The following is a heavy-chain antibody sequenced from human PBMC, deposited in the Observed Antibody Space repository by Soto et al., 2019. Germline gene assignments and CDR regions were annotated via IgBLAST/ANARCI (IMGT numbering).Heavy chain of an antibody. Sequence: ASVKVSCKASGGTFSSYAISWVRQAPGQGLEWMGGIIPIFGTANYAQKFQGRVTITADESTSTAYMELSSLRSEDTAVYYCARSAPEAVAKLKDYYYGMDVWGQGTTVTVSS. CDR2: IIPIFGTA. D-gene: IGHD6-19*01. V-gene: IGHV1-69*13. CDR1: GGTFSSYA. CDR3: ARSAPEAVAKLKDYYYGMDV. J-gene: IGHJ6*02.